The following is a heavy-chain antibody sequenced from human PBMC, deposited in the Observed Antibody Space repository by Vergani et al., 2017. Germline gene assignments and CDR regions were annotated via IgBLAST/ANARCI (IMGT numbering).Heavy chain of an antibody. J-gene: IGHJ4*02. CDR1: GGSFSGYY. D-gene: IGHD2-2*01. Sequence: QVQLQQWGAGLLKPSETLSLTCAAYGGSFSGYYWSWIRQPPGKGLEWIGEINHSGSTNYNPTLKSRVTITVDTSKNQFSLKLSSVTAADTAVYYCASRYCSSTSCSFDYWGQGTLVTVSS. CDR3: ASRYCSSTSCSFDY. CDR2: INHSGST. V-gene: IGHV4-34*01.